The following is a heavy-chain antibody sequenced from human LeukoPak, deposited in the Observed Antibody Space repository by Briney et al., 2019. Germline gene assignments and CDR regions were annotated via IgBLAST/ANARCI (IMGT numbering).Heavy chain of an antibody. D-gene: IGHD2-2*02. CDR3: ARDKGYTFDY. CDR2: ISGSGGST. V-gene: IGHV3-23*01. J-gene: IGHJ4*02. CDR1: GFTFSSYA. Sequence: GGSLRLSCAASGFTFSSYAMSWVRQAPGKGLEWVSAISGSGGSTYYADSVKGRFTIFRDNAKNTLYLQMNSLRAEDTAVYYCARDKGYTFDYWGQGTLVTVSS.